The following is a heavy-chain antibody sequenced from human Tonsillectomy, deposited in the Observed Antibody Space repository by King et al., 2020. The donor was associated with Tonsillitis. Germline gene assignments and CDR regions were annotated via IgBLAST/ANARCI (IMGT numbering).Heavy chain of an antibody. CDR3: ARADYYESSGYYLLDY. J-gene: IGHJ4*02. CDR2: INQSGST. CDR1: GGSFSGYY. V-gene: IGHV4-34*01. Sequence: VQLQQWGAGLLKPSETLSLTCAVYGGSFSGYYWSWIRQPPGKGLDWIGEINQSGSTNYNPSLKSRVTISVDTSKNQFSLKLSSVTAADTAVYYFARADYYESSGYYLLDYCGQGTLVTVSS. D-gene: IGHD3-22*01.